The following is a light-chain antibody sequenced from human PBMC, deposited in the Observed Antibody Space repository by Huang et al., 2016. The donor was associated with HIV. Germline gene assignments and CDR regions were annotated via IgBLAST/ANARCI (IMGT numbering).Light chain of an antibody. V-gene: IGKV3-11*01. CDR2: DAS. J-gene: IGKJ1*01. CDR3: QRRNSWA. CDR1: QSVSNS. Sequence: EIVFTQSPAILSLSPGESATLSYRASQSVSNSLAWYQQKPGQAPRLLISDASNRATGIPARFSGSGSGTDFTLTISGLEPEDSAIYYCQRRNSWAFGQGTKVEIK.